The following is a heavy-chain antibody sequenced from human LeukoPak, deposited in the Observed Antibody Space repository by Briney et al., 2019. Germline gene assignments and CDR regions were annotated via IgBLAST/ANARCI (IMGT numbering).Heavy chain of an antibody. V-gene: IGHV1-46*01. CDR3: ARAIGDSSGYYWAYYYYMDV. D-gene: IGHD3-22*01. Sequence: ASVKVSCKASGYTFTSYYMHWVRQAPGQGPEWMGIINPSGGSTSYAQKFQGRVTMTRNTSISTAYMELSSLRSEDTAVYYCARAIGDSSGYYWAYYYYMDVWGKGTTVTISS. CDR2: INPSGGST. CDR1: GYTFTSYY. J-gene: IGHJ6*03.